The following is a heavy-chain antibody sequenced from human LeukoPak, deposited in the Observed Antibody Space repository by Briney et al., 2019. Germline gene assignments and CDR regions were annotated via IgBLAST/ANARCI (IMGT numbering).Heavy chain of an antibody. D-gene: IGHD3-22*01. Sequence: ASVKVSCKASGYTFTSYYMHWVRQAPGQGLEWMGIINPSGGSTSYAQKFQGRVTMTRDMSTSTVYMELSSLRSEDTAVYYCARGVEYYDSSPSGFAYWGQGTLVTVSS. CDR3: ARGVEYYDSSPSGFAY. J-gene: IGHJ4*02. CDR2: INPSGGST. V-gene: IGHV1-46*01. CDR1: GYTFTSYY.